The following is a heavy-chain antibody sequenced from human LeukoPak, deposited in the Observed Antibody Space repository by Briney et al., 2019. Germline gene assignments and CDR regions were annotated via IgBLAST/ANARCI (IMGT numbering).Heavy chain of an antibody. D-gene: IGHD3-10*01. CDR1: GFTVSSNY. CDR2: IYSGGST. V-gene: IGHV3-53*01. Sequence: GGSLRLSCAASGFTVSSNYMSWVRQAPGKGLDWVSVIYSGGSTYYADSVKGRFTISRDNSKNTLYLQMNSLRAEDTAVYYCARETVRGVFDYWGQGTLVTVSS. J-gene: IGHJ4*02. CDR3: ARETVRGVFDY.